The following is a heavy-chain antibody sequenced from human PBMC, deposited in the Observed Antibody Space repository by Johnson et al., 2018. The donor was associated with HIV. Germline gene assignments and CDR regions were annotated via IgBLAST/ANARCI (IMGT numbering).Heavy chain of an antibody. CDR1: GFTFDDYG. Sequence: VQLVESGGGVVRPGGSLRLSCAASGFTFDDYGMSWVRQAPGKGLAWVSGINWNGGSTGYAASVKGRFTISRDNAKNSLYLQMTSLRAEDTALYYCARVRTIFGVVPSLLGAFDIWGQGTMVTVSS. V-gene: IGHV3-20*04. J-gene: IGHJ3*02. CDR3: ARVRTIFGVVPSLLGAFDI. D-gene: IGHD3-3*01. CDR2: INWNGGST.